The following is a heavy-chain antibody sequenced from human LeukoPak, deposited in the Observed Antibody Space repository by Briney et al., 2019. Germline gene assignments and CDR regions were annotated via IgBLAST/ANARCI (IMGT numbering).Heavy chain of an antibody. Sequence: SETLSLTCTVSGGSISSSSYYWGWIRQPPGKGLEWIGSIYYSGSTYYNPSLKSRVTISVDTSKNQFPLKLSSVTAADTAVYYCARTYYYDSSGPFDYWGQGTLVTVSS. V-gene: IGHV4-39*01. CDR3: ARTYYYDSSGPFDY. J-gene: IGHJ4*02. D-gene: IGHD3-22*01. CDR1: GGSISSSSYY. CDR2: IYYSGST.